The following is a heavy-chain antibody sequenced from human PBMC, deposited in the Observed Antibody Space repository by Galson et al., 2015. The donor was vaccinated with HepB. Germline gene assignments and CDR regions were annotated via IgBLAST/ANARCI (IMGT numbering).Heavy chain of an antibody. CDR3: ARRDGYSYGFGYYDYGMDV. CDR2: INHSGST. D-gene: IGHD5-18*01. V-gene: IGHV4-34*01. Sequence: LSLTCAVYGGSFSANYWSWIRQPPAKGLEWIGEINHSGSTNYNPSLKGRVTISVDTSKNQFSLKLSSVTAADTAVYYCARRDGYSYGFGYYDYGMDVWGQGTTVTVSS. CDR1: GGSFSANY. J-gene: IGHJ6*02.